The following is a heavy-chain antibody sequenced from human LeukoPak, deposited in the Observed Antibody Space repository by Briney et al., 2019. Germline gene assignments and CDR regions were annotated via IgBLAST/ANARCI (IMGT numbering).Heavy chain of an antibody. CDR2: ISGSGGST. CDR1: GFTFSSYG. V-gene: IGHV3-23*01. CDR3: AKNPTAAGNPSSMDV. Sequence: GGSLRLSCAASGFTFSSYGMSWVRQAPGKGLEWVSAISGSGGSTYYADSVKGRFTIPRDNSKNTLYLQMNSLRAEDTAVYYCAKNPTAAGNPSSMDVWGKGTTVTISS. D-gene: IGHD6-13*01. J-gene: IGHJ6*03.